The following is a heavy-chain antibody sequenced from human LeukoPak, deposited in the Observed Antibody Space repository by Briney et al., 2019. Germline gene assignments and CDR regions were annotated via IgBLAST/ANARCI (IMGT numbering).Heavy chain of an antibody. CDR3: AKVEGLERRYVVGYYYMDV. Sequence: SVKVSCKASGGTFSSYAISWVRQAPGQGLEWMGGIIPIFGTANYAQKFQDRVTITADKSTSTAYMKLSSLRSEDTAVYYCAKVEGLERRYVVGYYYMDVWGKGTTVTISS. CDR2: IIPIFGTA. D-gene: IGHD1-1*01. V-gene: IGHV1-69*06. J-gene: IGHJ6*03. CDR1: GGTFSSYA.